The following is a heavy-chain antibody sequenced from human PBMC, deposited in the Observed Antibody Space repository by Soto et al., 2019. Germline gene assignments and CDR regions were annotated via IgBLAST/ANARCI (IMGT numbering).Heavy chain of an antibody. V-gene: IGHV1-8*01. J-gene: IGHJ6*02. D-gene: IGHD3-22*01. Sequence: ASVKVSCKASGYTFTSYDINWVRQATGQGLEWMGWMNPNSGNTGYAQKFQGRVTMTRNTSISTAYMELSSLRSEDTAAYYCAREYYYDSSGYYYYYYGMDVWGQGTTVTVSS. CDR2: MNPNSGNT. CDR1: GYTFTSYD. CDR3: AREYYYDSSGYYYYYYGMDV.